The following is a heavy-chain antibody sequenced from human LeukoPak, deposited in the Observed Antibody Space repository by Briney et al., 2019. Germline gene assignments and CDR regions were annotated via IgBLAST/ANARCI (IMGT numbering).Heavy chain of an antibody. CDR2: ISYSGDT. D-gene: IGHD6-19*01. CDR3: ARDGAGTALYYFDY. Sequence: SETLSLTCTVSGDSIGSFYWSWLRQPPGKGLEWIGHISYSGDTNYNPSLKSRVTISVDTSKNQFSLKLSSVTAADTAVYYCARDGAGTALYYFDYWGQGTLVTVSS. V-gene: IGHV4-59*12. J-gene: IGHJ4*02. CDR1: GDSIGSFY.